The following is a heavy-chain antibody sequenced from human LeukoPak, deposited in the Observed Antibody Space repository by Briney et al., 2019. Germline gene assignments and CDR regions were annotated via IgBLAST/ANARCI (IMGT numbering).Heavy chain of an antibody. J-gene: IGHJ4*02. CDR2: IIPILGIA. CDR3: ARVTTVATTGGFDY. Sequence: ASVKVSFKASGGTFSSYAISWVRQAPGQGLEWMGRIIPILGIANYAQKFQGRVTITADKSTSTAYMELSSLRSEDTAVYYCARVTTVATTGGFDYWGQGTLVTVSS. V-gene: IGHV1-69*04. CDR1: GGTFSSYA. D-gene: IGHD5-12*01.